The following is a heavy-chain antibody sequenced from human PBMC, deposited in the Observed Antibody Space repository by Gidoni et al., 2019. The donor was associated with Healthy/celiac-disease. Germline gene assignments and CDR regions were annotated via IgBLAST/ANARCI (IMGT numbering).Heavy chain of an antibody. CDR3: ASFDYYDSSGYYYYYYYMDV. Sequence: QVQLQESGPGLVKPSGTLSLTCAVSGGSISSSNWWSWGRQPPGKGLEWIGEIYHSGSTNYNPSLKSRVTISVDKSKNQFSLKLSSVTAADTAVYYCASFDYYDSSGYYYYYYYMDVWGKGTTVTVSS. D-gene: IGHD3-22*01. CDR1: GGSISSSNW. J-gene: IGHJ6*03. V-gene: IGHV4-4*02. CDR2: IYHSGST.